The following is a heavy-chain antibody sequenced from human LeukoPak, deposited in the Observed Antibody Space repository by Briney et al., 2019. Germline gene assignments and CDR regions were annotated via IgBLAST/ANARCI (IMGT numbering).Heavy chain of an antibody. CDR3: ARKRYSGSYAHFDY. Sequence: GGSLRLSCAASGFTFSDYYMSWIRQAPGKGLEWVSYISSSGSTIYYADSVKGRFTISRDNAKNSLYLQMNSLRAEDTAVYYCARKRYSGSYAHFDYWGQGTLVTVSS. D-gene: IGHD1-26*01. CDR1: GFTFSDYY. J-gene: IGHJ4*02. V-gene: IGHV3-11*01. CDR2: ISSSGSTI.